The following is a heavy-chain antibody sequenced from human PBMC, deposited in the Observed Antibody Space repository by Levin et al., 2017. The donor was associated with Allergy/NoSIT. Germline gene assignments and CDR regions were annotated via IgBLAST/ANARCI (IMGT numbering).Heavy chain of an antibody. J-gene: IGHJ4*02. CDR3: ARGFDVDY. V-gene: IGHV4-59*01. CDR1: GGSITSYY. Sequence: PSETLSLTCTVSGGSITSYYWTWFRQPPGKGLEWIGHISDSGSTNYNPSLKSRATISIDTSQNQFSLNLYTVTAADAAGYYCARGFDVDYWGQGTPVTVSS. CDR2: ISDSGST.